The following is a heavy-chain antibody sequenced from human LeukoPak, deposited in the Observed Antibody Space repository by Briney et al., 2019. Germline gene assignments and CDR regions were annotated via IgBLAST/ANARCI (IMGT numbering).Heavy chain of an antibody. CDR1: GFTFSSHW. Sequence: GGSLRLSCAASGFTFSSHWVHWVRQAPGKGLVWVSRINTDGRSTSYADSVKGRFTISRDNAKNTLYLQMNSLRVEDTAVYYCARGGFNYGVFDYWGQGTPVTVSS. D-gene: IGHD5-18*01. J-gene: IGHJ4*02. CDR2: INTDGRST. V-gene: IGHV3-74*01. CDR3: ARGGFNYGVFDY.